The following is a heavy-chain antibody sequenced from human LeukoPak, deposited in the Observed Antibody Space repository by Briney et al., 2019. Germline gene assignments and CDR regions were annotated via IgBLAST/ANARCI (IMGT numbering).Heavy chain of an antibody. V-gene: IGHV4-59*01. CDR3: ARQYYYGSGIYYFDY. CDR1: GGSISSYY. D-gene: IGHD3-10*01. CDR2: IYYSGST. J-gene: IGHJ4*02. Sequence: PSETLSLTCTVSGGSISSYYWSWIRQPPGKGLEWIGYIYYSGSTNYNPSLKSRVTISVDTSKNQFSLKLSSVTAAGTAVYYCARQYYYGSGIYYFDYWGQGTLVTVSS.